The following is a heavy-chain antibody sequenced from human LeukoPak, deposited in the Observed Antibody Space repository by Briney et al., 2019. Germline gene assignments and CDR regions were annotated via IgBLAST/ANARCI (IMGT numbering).Heavy chain of an antibody. D-gene: IGHD5-18*01. CDR2: ISFGGSTT. J-gene: IGHJ6*02. CDR1: GLLFDNYA. Sequence: GGSLRLSCSGSGLLFDNYAMHWVRQAPGKGLEWVGLISFGGSTTHYADSVRGGFTISRDNSKSILYLQMDSVTLEDTAVYYCASELTRMMPGYRAQFYYAMDVWGQGTTVTVSS. V-gene: IGHV3-30-3*01. CDR3: ASELTRMMPGYRAQFYYAMDV.